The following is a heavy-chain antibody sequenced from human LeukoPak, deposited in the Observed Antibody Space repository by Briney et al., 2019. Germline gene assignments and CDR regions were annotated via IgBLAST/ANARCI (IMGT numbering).Heavy chain of an antibody. Sequence: ASVKVSCKASGYTFGSHGISWVRRAPGQGLECMGWISDYNGNTKYVQKFQGRVTMTTDTSTNTAYMELRSLRSDDTAVYFCARLGYGDYYLGYWGQGTLVTVSS. CDR1: GYTFGSHG. V-gene: IGHV1-18*01. CDR2: ISDYNGNT. J-gene: IGHJ4*02. CDR3: ARLGYGDYYLGY. D-gene: IGHD4-17*01.